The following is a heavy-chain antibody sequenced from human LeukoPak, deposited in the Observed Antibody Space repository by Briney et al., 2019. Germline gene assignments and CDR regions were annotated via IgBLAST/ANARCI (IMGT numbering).Heavy chain of an antibody. D-gene: IGHD3-10*01. CDR1: GGSFSGYY. Sequence: SETLSLTCAVYGGSFSGYYWSWIRQPPGKGLEWIGEINHSGSTNYNPPLESRVTISVDTSKNQFSLKLSSMTAADTAVYYCARAPGGYGSGSRGAFDIWGQGTIVTVSS. CDR2: INHSGST. V-gene: IGHV4-34*01. CDR3: ARAPGGYGSGSRGAFDI. J-gene: IGHJ3*02.